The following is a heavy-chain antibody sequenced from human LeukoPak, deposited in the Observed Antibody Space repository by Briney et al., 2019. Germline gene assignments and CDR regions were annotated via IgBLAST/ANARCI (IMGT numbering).Heavy chain of an antibody. Sequence: GGSLRLSCAASGFTFTNYWMSWVRQAPGKGLEWVANIKEDGSEKYYADSVKGRFTISRDDAKNSFYLEINSLTVEDTAVYYCVRGWFLSVWSYHWDVWGQGTTVTVSS. V-gene: IGHV3-7*01. CDR1: GFTFTNYW. CDR2: IKEDGSEK. D-gene: IGHD3-10*01. CDR3: VRGWFLSVWSYHWDV. J-gene: IGHJ6*02.